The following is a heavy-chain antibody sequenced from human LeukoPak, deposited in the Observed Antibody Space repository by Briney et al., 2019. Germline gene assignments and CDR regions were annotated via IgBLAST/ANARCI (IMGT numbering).Heavy chain of an antibody. Sequence: GGSLRLSCAASGFTFSSYWMSWVRQAPGKGLEWVDSINEDGSDKYYVDSVKGRFTISRDNAKNSLYLQMNSLRAEDTAVYYCARDTYRFDDYWGQGTLVTVSS. CDR3: ARDTYRFDDY. J-gene: IGHJ4*02. CDR1: GFTFSSYW. CDR2: INEDGSDK. V-gene: IGHV3-7*01.